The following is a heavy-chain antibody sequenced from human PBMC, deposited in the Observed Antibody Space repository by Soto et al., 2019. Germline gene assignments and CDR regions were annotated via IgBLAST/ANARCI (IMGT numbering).Heavy chain of an antibody. CDR2: IYSGGST. CDR1: GFTVSSNY. CDR3: ARDPRWPPRYFDL. J-gene: IGHJ2*01. Sequence: GGSLRLSCAASGFTVSSNYMSWVRQAPGKGLEWVSVIYSGGSTYYADSVKGRFTISRDNAKNSLYLQMNSLRAEDTAVYYCARDPRWPPRYFDLWGRGTLVTVSS. V-gene: IGHV3-53*01.